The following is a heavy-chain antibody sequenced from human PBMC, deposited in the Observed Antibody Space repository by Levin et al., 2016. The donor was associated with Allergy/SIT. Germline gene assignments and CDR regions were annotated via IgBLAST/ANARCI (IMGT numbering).Heavy chain of an antibody. Sequence: SETLSLTCAVSGGSISSSNWWSWVRQPPGKGLEWIGEIYHSGSTNYNPSLKSRVTISVDKSKNQFSLKLSSVTAADTAVYYCARDRQDYDTAGDWFDPWGQGTLVTVSS. CDR1: GGSISSSNW. D-gene: IGHD3-22*01. V-gene: IGHV4-4*02. CDR3: ARDRQDYDTAGDWFDP. J-gene: IGHJ5*02. CDR2: IYHSGST.